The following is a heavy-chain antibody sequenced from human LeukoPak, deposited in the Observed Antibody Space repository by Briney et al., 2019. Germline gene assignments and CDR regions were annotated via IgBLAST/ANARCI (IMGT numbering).Heavy chain of an antibody. CDR1: GYSITELS. J-gene: IGHJ4*02. Sequence: ASVKLSCKVSGYSITELSTHWVRQPPGKGLEWMGGFDPGSGEIIYEQKFQGRVTMTEDTSTDTAYMELSSLRSEDTALYYCATGTHYDLLPYWGQGTLVTVSS. CDR3: ATGTHYDLLPY. V-gene: IGHV1-24*01. D-gene: IGHD3-9*01. CDR2: FDPGSGEI.